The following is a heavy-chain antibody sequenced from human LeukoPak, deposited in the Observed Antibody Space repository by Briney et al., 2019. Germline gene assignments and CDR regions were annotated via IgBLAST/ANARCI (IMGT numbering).Heavy chain of an antibody. V-gene: IGHV4-39*01. CDR2: IYYSGST. D-gene: IGHD1-1*01. J-gene: IGHJ5*02. CDR1: GGSISSSSYY. CDR3: ARMDNPDNWFDP. Sequence: SQTLSLTCTVSGGSISSSSYYWGWIRQPPGKGLEWIGSIYYSGSTYYNPSLKSRVTISVDTSKNQFSLKLSSVTAADTAVYYCARMDNPDNWFDPWGQGTLVTVSS.